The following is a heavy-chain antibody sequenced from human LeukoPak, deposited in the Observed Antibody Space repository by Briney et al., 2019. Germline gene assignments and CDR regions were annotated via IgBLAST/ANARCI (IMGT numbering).Heavy chain of an antibody. CDR3: ARRGWFGELFPANY. CDR2: ISGSGGST. Sequence: GGSLRLSCAASGFTFSSYVMNWVRQAPGKGLEWVSAISGSGGSTFYADSVKGRFTISRDNSKNTLYLQMNSLRAEDTAVYYCARRGWFGELFPANYWGQGTLVTVSS. V-gene: IGHV3-23*01. CDR1: GFTFSSYV. J-gene: IGHJ4*02. D-gene: IGHD3-10*01.